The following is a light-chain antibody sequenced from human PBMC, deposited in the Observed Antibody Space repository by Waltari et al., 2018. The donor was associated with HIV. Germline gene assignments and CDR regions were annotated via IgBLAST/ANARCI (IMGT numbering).Light chain of an antibody. CDR1: SSNIGSYT. CDR2: INN. V-gene: IGLV1-44*01. Sequence: QSVLTQPPSASGTPGQRVTISCSGSSSNIGSYTVNWYQQIPGTAPKLLIFINNYRPSGVPDRFSGSKSGTSASLAISGLHSDDEADYFCAAWEDSLNGPIWVFGGGTKLTVL. CDR3: AAWEDSLNGPIWV. J-gene: IGLJ3*02.